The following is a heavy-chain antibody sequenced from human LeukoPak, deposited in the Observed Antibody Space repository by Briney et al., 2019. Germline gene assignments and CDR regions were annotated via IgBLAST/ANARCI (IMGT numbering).Heavy chain of an antibody. Sequence: WGSLRLSCAASGFTFSSYWMHGVRQGPGKELTWVSHINSDGTTTNYADSVKGRFTISRDNAKNTLYLQMNSLRVEDTAVYYCARFSSGWSPSGFDYWGQGTLVTVSS. CDR1: GFTFSSYW. CDR3: ARFSSGWSPSGFDY. V-gene: IGHV3-74*01. J-gene: IGHJ4*02. D-gene: IGHD6-19*01. CDR2: INSDGTTT.